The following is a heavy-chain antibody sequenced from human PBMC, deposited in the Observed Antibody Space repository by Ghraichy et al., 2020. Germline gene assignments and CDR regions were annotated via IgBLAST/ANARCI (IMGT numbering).Heavy chain of an antibody. CDR2: INHSGST. V-gene: IGHV4-34*01. CDR1: GGSFSGYY. D-gene: IGHD2-2*01. Sequence: SETLSLTCAVYGGSFSGYYWSWIRQPPGKGLEWIGEINHSGSTNYNPSLKSRFTISVDTSKNQFSLKLSSVTAADTAVYYCAREPPIVVVPAAINVQGWFDPWGQGTLVTVSS. CDR3: AREPPIVVVPAAINVQGWFDP. J-gene: IGHJ5*02.